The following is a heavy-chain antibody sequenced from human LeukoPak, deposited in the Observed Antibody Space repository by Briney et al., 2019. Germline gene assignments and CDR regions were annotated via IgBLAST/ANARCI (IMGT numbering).Heavy chain of an antibody. Sequence: PSETLSLTCTVSGGSISSSSYYWGWIRQPPGKGLEWIGSIYYSGSTYYNPSLKSRVTISVDTSKNQFSLKLSSVTAADTAVYYCARDAIAARYLDYWGQGTLVTVSS. CDR2: IYYSGST. D-gene: IGHD6-6*01. V-gene: IGHV4-39*07. CDR1: GGSISSSSYY. J-gene: IGHJ4*02. CDR3: ARDAIAARYLDY.